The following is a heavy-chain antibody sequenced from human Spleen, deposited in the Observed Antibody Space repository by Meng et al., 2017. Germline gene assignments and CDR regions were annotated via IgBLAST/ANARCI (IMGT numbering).Heavy chain of an antibody. J-gene: IGHJ6*02. D-gene: IGHD3-22*01. V-gene: IGHV4-59*01. Sequence: GSLRLSCTVSGGSISSYYWSWIRQPPGKGLEWIGYIYYSGSTNYNPSLKSRVTISVDMSKNEFSLKLRSVTAADTAVYYCARGQSSGYPYFYSYGLDVCGQGTTVADSS. CDR3: ARGQSSGYPYFYSYGLDV. CDR1: GGSISSYY. CDR2: IYYSGST.